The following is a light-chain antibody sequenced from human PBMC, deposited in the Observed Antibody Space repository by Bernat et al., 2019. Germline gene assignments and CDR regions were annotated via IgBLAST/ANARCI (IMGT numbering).Light chain of an antibody. V-gene: IGKV3-20*01. CDR1: QSVSSSD. Sequence: EIVLTQSPGTLSLSPGERATLSCRASQSVSSSDLAWYHQKPGQAPRLLIYGASSRATGIPDRFSGSGSGTDFTLTISRLEPEDFAVYYCQKYGSSRWTFGQGTKVEIK. CDR2: GAS. J-gene: IGKJ1*01. CDR3: QKYGSSRWT.